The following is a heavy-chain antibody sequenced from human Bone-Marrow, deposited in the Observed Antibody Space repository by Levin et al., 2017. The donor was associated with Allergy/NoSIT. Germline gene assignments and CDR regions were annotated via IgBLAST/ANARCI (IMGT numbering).Heavy chain of an antibody. CDR1: GFTFRSYA. V-gene: IGHV3-23*01. D-gene: IGHD4-17*01. CDR2: ISGNGGSA. Sequence: GASVKVSCAASGFTFRSYAMSWVRQAPGKGLEWISAISGNGGSAYYADSVKGRFTISRDNFNNTLYLQMNSLRAEDTALYYCAKDRAAGRATVTPAYDFWGQGTLITVSS. CDR3: AKDRAAGRATVTPAYDF. J-gene: IGHJ4*02.